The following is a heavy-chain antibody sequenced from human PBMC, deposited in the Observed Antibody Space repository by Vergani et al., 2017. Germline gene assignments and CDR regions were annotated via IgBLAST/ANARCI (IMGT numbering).Heavy chain of an antibody. Sequence: VQLVESGGGLIHPGGSLRLSCEGSGFSFSGYWMHWVRQAPGKGLEWVAVISYDGSNKYYADSVKGRFTISRDNSKNTLYLQMNSLRAEDTAVYYCAKDSHRVPAAFSPLGYWGQGTLVTVSS. CDR1: GFSFSGYW. CDR2: ISYDGSNK. V-gene: IGHV3-30*18. CDR3: AKDSHRVPAAFSPLGY. D-gene: IGHD2-2*01. J-gene: IGHJ4*02.